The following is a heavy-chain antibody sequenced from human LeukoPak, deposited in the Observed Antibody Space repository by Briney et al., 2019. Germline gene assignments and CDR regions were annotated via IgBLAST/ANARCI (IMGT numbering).Heavy chain of an antibody. J-gene: IGHJ4*02. D-gene: IGHD6-19*01. CDR3: AKAGSSGWYLFDY. V-gene: IGHV3-23*01. CDR2: ISGSGGST. CDR1: GFTFSSYA. Sequence: GGSLRLSCAASGFTFSSYAMSWVRQAPGKGLEWVSAISGSGGSTYYADSVKGRFTISRDNSKNSLYLQMNSLRTEDTALYYCAKAGSSGWYLFDYWGQGTLVTVSS.